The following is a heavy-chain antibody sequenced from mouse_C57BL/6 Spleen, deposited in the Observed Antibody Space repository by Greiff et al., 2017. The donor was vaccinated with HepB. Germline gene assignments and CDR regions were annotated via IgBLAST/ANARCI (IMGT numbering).Heavy chain of an antibody. D-gene: IGHD1-1*01. J-gene: IGHJ1*03. CDR1: GFTFSDYG. CDR3: ARQATVVGWYFDV. Sequence: EVQGVESGGGLVKPGGSLKLSCAASGFTFSDYGMHWVRQAPETGLEWVAYISSGSSTIYYADTVKGRFTISRDIAKNPLFLQMTSLRSEDTAMYYCARQATVVGWYFDVWGTGTTVNVSS. CDR2: ISSGSSTI. V-gene: IGHV5-17*01.